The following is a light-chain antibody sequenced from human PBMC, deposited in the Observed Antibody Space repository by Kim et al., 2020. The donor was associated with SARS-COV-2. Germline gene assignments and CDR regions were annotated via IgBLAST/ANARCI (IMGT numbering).Light chain of an antibody. CDR3: NSRDSTTNNLV. J-gene: IGLJ2*01. CDR2: GKN. V-gene: IGLV3-19*01. CDR1: SLRSYY. Sequence: SSELTQDPAVSVALGQTVRITCQGDSLRSYYASWYQQKAGQAPVVVIYGKNNRPSGIPDRLSGSRSGNTASLTITGAQAEDEADYYCNSRDSTTNNLVFG.